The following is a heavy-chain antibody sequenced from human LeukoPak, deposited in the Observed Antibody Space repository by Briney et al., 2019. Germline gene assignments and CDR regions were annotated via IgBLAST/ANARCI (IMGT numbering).Heavy chain of an antibody. D-gene: IGHD3-16*01. CDR2: INHRGGT. CDR1: GESFSGYY. Sequence: TASETLSLTCVFSGESFSGYYWSWIRQPPGKGLEWIGDINHRGGTSYNPSLKSRLSISIDTSKNQFSLILDSVTAADTAVYFCATFPDYEPIDNWGQGTLVTVSS. V-gene: IGHV4-34*01. J-gene: IGHJ4*02. CDR3: ATFPDYEPIDN.